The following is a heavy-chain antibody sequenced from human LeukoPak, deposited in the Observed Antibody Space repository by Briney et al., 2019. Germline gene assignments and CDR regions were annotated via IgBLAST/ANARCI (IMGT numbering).Heavy chain of an antibody. D-gene: IGHD6-19*01. J-gene: IGHJ4*02. Sequence: ASVKVSCKASGYTFTGYYMHWVRQAPGQGLEWMGWINPNSGGTNYAQKFQGRVTMTRDTSISTAYMELSRLRSDDTAVYYRASSSGWYPLPDYWGQGTLVTVSS. CDR1: GYTFTGYY. CDR2: INPNSGGT. V-gene: IGHV1-2*02. CDR3: ASSSGWYPLPDY.